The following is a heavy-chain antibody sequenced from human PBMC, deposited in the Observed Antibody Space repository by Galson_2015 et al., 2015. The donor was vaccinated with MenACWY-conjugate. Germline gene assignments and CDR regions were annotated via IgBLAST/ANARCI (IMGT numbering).Heavy chain of an antibody. J-gene: IGHJ6*02. V-gene: IGHV4-34*01. CDR2: INHSGST. Sequence: LRLSCAASGFTFSSYSMNWVRQAPGKGLEWIGEINHSGSTNYNPSLKSRVTISVDTSKNQFSLKLSSVTAADTAVYYCARTKTRGWKNCSSTSCYTTPSYYYYGMDVWGQGTTVTVSS. D-gene: IGHD2-2*02. CDR3: ARTKTRGWKNCSSTSCYTTPSYYYYGMDV. CDR1: GFTFSSYS.